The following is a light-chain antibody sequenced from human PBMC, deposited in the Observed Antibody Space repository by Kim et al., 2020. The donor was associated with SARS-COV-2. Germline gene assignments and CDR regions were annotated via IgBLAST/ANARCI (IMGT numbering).Light chain of an antibody. CDR3: QQYSDWPLT. V-gene: IGKV3-15*01. CDR1: QSIRSN. CDR2: GIS. Sequence: EIMMTQSPATLSVSPGERATLSCRASQSIRSNFLAWYQQKPGQAPRLLIYGISNRATGIPARFSGSGSGTEFSLTISSLQSEDFAVYYCQQYSDWPLTFGGGTKVEIK. J-gene: IGKJ4*01.